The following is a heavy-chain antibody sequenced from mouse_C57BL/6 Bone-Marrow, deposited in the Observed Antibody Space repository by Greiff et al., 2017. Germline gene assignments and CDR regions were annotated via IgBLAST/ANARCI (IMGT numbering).Heavy chain of an antibody. CDR3: ARKYYFDY. V-gene: IGHV3-6*01. CDR2: ISYDGSN. J-gene: IGHJ2*01. CDR1: GYSITSGYY. Sequence: EVHLVESGPGLVKPSQSLSLTCSVTGYSITSGYYWNLIRQFPGNKLEWMGYISYDGSNNYNPSLKNRISITRDTSKNQFFLKLNSVTTEDTATYYCARKYYFDYWGQGTTLTVSS.